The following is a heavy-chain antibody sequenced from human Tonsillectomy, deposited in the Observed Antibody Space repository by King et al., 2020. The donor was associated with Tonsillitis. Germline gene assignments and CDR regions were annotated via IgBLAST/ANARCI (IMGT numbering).Heavy chain of an antibody. CDR3: ARPAGYCSSTSAGCYFEY. CDR2: IYPCDSDT. CDR1: GYSFTSYL. Sequence: QLVQSGAEVKKPGESLKISWKGSGYSFTSYLVGWVRQMPGKSLEWMGIIYPCDSDTRYSPSFQGQLTFSAEKSLSTAYLQWSRLNASDTAMYYCARPAGYCSSTSAGCYFEYWGQGTLVTVSS. V-gene: IGHV5-51*01. J-gene: IGHJ4*02. D-gene: IGHD2-2*01.